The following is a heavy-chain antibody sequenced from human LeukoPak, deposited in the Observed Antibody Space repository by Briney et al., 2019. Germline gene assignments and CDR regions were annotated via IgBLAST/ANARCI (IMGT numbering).Heavy chain of an antibody. CDR2: IYYSGST. CDR3: ARASVIAARPNSVDY. D-gene: IGHD6-6*01. Sequence: PSETLSLTCTVSGGSISSGGYYWSWIRQHPGKGLEWIGYIYYSGSTYYNPSLKSRVTISVDTSKNQFSLKLSSVTAADTAVYYCARASVIAARPNSVDYWGQGTLVTVSS. CDR1: GGSISSGGYY. J-gene: IGHJ4*02. V-gene: IGHV4-31*03.